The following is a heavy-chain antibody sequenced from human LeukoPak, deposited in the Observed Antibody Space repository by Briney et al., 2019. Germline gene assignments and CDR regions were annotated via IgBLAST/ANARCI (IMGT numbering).Heavy chain of an antibody. Sequence: SVKVSCKASGGTFSSYAISWVRQAPGQGLEWMGGIIPIFGTANYAQKFQGRVTITADKSTSTAYMELSSLRSEDTAVYYCARQGDSSGYYREAFDIWGQGTMVTVSS. CDR1: GGTFSSYA. D-gene: IGHD3-22*01. J-gene: IGHJ3*02. V-gene: IGHV1-69*06. CDR2: IIPIFGTA. CDR3: ARQGDSSGYYREAFDI.